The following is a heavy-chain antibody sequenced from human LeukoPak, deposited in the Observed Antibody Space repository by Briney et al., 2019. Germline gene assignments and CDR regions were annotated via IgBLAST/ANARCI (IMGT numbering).Heavy chain of an antibody. J-gene: IGHJ4*02. V-gene: IGHV3-30-3*01. D-gene: IGHD6-19*01. Sequence: GGSVRLSCAASGFTFSSYAMHWVRQAPGKGLEWVAVISYDGSNKYYADSVKGRFTISRDNSKNTLYLQMNSLRAEDTAVYYCVLGLERYSSGWFLSYFDYWGQGTLVTVSS. CDR2: ISYDGSNK. CDR3: VLGLERYSSGWFLSYFDY. CDR1: GFTFSSYA.